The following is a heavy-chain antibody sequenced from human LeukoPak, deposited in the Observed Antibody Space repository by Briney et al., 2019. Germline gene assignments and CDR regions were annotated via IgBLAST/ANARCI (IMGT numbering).Heavy chain of an antibody. V-gene: IGHV4-61*02. J-gene: IGHJ5*02. CDR3: AGDEIVVDNNWFDP. Sequence: PSQTLSLTCTVSGGSISSGSYYWTWIRQPAGKGLEWIGRVYSTGNTNYNPSLKSRVTISADTSKNQFSLKLSSVTAADTAVYYCAGDEIVVDNNWFDPWGQGTLVTVSS. CDR2: VYSTGNT. D-gene: IGHD3-22*01. CDR1: GGSISSGSYY.